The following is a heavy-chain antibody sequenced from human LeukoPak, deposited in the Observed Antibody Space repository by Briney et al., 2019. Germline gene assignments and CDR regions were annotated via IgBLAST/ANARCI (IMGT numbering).Heavy chain of an antibody. CDR2: IYYSKKT. Sequence: SETLSLTCTVSGGSISSSSAYWGCIPQPPGKGLEWSGSIYYSKKTYYNPSLKSRVTISADTSKNQFSLTLGSVSATDTAVYYCVSPRGFSYGYFDYWGQGTLVTVSS. CDR3: VSPRGFSYGYFDY. J-gene: IGHJ4*02. D-gene: IGHD5-18*01. CDR1: GGSISSSSAY. V-gene: IGHV4-39*01.